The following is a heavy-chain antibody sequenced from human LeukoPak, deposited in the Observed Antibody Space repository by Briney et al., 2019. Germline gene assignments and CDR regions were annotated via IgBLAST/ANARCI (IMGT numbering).Heavy chain of an antibody. CDR3: DLIGVEMATIS. J-gene: IGHJ4*02. CDR1: GFTFSSYA. Sequence: GGSLRLPCAASGFTFSSYAMSWVRQAPGKGLEWVSAISGSGGSTYYADSVKGRFTISRDNSKNTLYLQMNSLRAEDTAVYYCDLIGVEMATISWGQGTLVTVSS. V-gene: IGHV3-23*01. CDR2: ISGSGGST. D-gene: IGHD5-24*01.